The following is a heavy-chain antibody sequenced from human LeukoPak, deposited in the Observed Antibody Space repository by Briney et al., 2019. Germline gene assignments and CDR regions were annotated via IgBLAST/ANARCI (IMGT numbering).Heavy chain of an antibody. V-gene: IGHV3-23*01. CDR3: AKDRTLAVAGLYYYYYMDV. Sequence: GGSLRLSCAASGFTFSSYAMSWVRQAPGKGLEWVSAISGSGGSTYYADFVKGRFTISRDNSKNTLYLQMNSLRAEDTAVYYCAKDRTLAVAGLYYYYYMDVWGKGTTVTVSS. J-gene: IGHJ6*03. CDR1: GFTFSSYA. CDR2: ISGSGGST. D-gene: IGHD6-19*01.